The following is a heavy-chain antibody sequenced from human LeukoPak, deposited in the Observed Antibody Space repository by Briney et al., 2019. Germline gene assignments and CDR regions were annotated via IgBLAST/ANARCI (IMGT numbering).Heavy chain of an antibody. CDR1: GGSFSGYY. Sequence: PSETLSLTCAVYGGSFSGYYWSWIRQPPGKGLEWIGEINHSGSTNYNPSLKSRVTISVDTSKNQFSLKLSSVTAADTAVYYCARGLKNKNSSGYYYPPPVKACYFDYWGQGTLVTVSS. J-gene: IGHJ4*02. D-gene: IGHD3-22*01. CDR2: INHSGST. CDR3: ARGLKNKNSSGYYYPPPVKACYFDY. V-gene: IGHV4-34*01.